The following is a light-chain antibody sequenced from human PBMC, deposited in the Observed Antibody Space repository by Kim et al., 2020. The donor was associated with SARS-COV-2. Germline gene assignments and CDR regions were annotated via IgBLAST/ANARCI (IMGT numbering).Light chain of an antibody. Sequence: GQKGTTSCSGSRSNIGNNYVSWYQQRPGTAPKLLIYDNNKRPSGIPDRFSGSKSGTSATLGITGLQTGDEADYYCGTWDSSLSAGVFGGGTQLTVL. V-gene: IGLV1-51*01. J-gene: IGLJ3*02. CDR2: DNN. CDR3: GTWDSSLSAGV. CDR1: RSNIGNNY.